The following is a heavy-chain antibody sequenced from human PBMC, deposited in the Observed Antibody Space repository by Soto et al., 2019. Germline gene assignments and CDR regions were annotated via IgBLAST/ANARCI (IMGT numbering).Heavy chain of an antibody. D-gene: IGHD6-19*01. CDR3: ARGGALDGTSPPFNH. J-gene: IGHJ4*02. Sequence: QVQLVQSGAEVKKPGPSVRVSCKASGYTFSGHYMHWIRQSPGQGPEWLGWINANSGDTDRAPKFQDRLTMTRDTSISTAYMELSRLRSDDTAVYYCARGGALDGTSPPFNHWGQGTLVTVSS. V-gene: IGHV1-2*02. CDR2: INANSGDT. CDR1: GYTFSGHY.